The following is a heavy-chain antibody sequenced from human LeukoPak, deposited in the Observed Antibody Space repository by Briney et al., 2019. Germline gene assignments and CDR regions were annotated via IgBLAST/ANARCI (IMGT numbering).Heavy chain of an antibody. D-gene: IGHD6-13*01. CDR3: AREGAAAGTISAFDI. V-gene: IGHV3-13*01. J-gene: IGHJ3*02. CDR2: IGTAGDT. CDR1: GFTFSSYD. Sequence: PGGSLRLSCAASGFTFSSYDMHWVRQATGKGLEWVSAIGTAGDTYYPGSVKGRFTISRENAKNSLYLQMNSLSAGDTAVYYCAREGAAAGTISAFDIWGQGTMVTVSS.